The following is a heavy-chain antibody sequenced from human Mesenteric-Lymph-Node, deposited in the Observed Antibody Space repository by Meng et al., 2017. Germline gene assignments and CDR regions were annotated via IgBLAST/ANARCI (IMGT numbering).Heavy chain of an antibody. V-gene: IGHV4-4*02. CDR2: IPHRGSS. CDR1: RASINTHHW. D-gene: IGHD3-10*01. J-gene: IGHJ1*01. CDR3: LRGSGGSV. Sequence: QAQLPASGPALLNPADPRSLTGAVSRASINTHHWWAWLRQPPGKGRGWIGYIPHRGSSAYHPSLESRVSMSIDKSNNLFSLKLTSVTAANTAFYHCLRGSGGSVWGQGTLVTVSS.